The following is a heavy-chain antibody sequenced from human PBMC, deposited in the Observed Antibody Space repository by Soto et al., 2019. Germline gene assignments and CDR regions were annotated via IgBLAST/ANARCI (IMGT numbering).Heavy chain of an antibody. CDR2: ISYDVSVE. Sequence: GGSLRLSCAASAFTFSTYEMHWVRQAPGKGLEWVAIISYDVSVEYYADSVKGRFTISRDNSKNTLYLQMNSLRAEDTAVYFCARGDDTSGYYYAFDHWGQGTLVTVSS. J-gene: IGHJ4*02. V-gene: IGHV3-30*03. D-gene: IGHD3-22*01. CDR3: ARGDDTSGYYYAFDH. CDR1: AFTFSTYE.